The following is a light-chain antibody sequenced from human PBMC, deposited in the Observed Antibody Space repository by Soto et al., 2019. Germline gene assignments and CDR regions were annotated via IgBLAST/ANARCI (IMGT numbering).Light chain of an antibody. CDR3: AVWDGSLYV. J-gene: IGLJ1*01. V-gene: IGLV2-11*01. CDR2: DVS. CDR1: SSDVGGYNY. Sequence: QSALTQPRSVSGSPGQSVTISCTGTSSDVGGYNYVSWYQQHPGKAPKLMIYDVSKRPSGVPDRFSGSKSGNTASLAISGLQSEDEALYYCAVWDGSLYVFGFGTKLTVL.